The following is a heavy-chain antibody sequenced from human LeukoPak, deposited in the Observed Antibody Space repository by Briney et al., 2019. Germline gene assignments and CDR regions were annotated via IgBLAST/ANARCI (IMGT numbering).Heavy chain of an antibody. Sequence: ASVKVSCKASGYTFTTYYIHRVRQAPGQGLEWMGIINPSGGSTGYAPKFQGRVTMTRDTSTSTVYMELSSLSFEDTAVYYCALRDVAAAGVDFWGQGTLVAVSS. CDR3: ALRDVAAAGVDF. V-gene: IGHV1-46*01. CDR2: INPSGGST. CDR1: GYTFTTYY. J-gene: IGHJ4*02. D-gene: IGHD6-13*01.